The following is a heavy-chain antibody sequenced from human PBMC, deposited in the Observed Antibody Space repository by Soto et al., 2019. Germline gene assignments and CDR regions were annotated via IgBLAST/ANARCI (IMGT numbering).Heavy chain of an antibody. J-gene: IGHJ6*02. CDR2: IYYSGST. V-gene: IGHV4-30-4*01. Sequence: SETLSLTCTVSGGSISSGDYYWSWIRQPPGKGLEWIGYIYYSGSTYYNPSLKSRVTISVDTSKNQFSLKLSSVTAADTAVYYCARDDLPGYYDSSGYYGSYYYGMDVWGQGTTVTVS. CDR1: GGSISSGDYY. D-gene: IGHD3-22*01. CDR3: ARDDLPGYYDSSGYYGSYYYGMDV.